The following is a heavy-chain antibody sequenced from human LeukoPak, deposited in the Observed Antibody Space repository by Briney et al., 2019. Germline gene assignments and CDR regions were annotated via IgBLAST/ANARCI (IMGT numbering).Heavy chain of an antibody. D-gene: IGHD3-10*01. CDR3: ASMGSWFDP. CDR1: GGSISSYC. V-gene: IGHV4-59*01. J-gene: IGHJ5*02. CDR2: IYYSGST. Sequence: PPETLSLTCTVYGGSISSYCWSCVRQPPGKGLEWDGYIYYSGSTNYNPSLNSRVTMSVDTSKNQFSLQLSSVTAADTAVYYCASMGSWFDPWGQGTLVTVSS.